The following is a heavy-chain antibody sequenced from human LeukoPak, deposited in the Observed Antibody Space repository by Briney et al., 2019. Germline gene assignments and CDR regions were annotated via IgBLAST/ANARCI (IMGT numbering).Heavy chain of an antibody. CDR3: TRRNCSGGSRYDY. J-gene: IGHJ4*02. D-gene: IGHD2-15*01. CDR1: GFTFSGSD. V-gene: IGHV3-73*01. Sequence: SGGSLRLSCAASGFTFSGSDMHWVRQASGKGLEWVSRIRSKANSYATAYAASVEGRFTISRDDSKNTAYLQMNSLKTEDTAVYYCTRRNCSGGSRYDYWGQGTLVTVSS. CDR2: IRSKANSYAT.